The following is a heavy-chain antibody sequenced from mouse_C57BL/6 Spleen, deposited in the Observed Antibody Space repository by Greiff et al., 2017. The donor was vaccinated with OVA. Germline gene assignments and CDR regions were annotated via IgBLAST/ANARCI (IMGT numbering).Heavy chain of an antibody. D-gene: IGHD2-1*01. CDR2: ISYDGSN. J-gene: IGHJ3*01. CDR1: GYSITSGYY. CDR3: ASYYGNYEAWFAY. Sequence: EVQLQESGPGLVKPSQSLSLTCSVTGYSITSGYYWNWIRQFPGNKLEWMGYISYDGSNNYNPSLKNRISITRDTSKNQFFLKLNSVTTEDTATYYCASYYGNYEAWFAYWGQGTLVTVSA. V-gene: IGHV3-6*01.